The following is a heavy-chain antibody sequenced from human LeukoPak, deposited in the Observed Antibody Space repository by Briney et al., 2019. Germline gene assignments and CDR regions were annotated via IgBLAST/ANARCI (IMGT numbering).Heavy chain of an antibody. J-gene: IGHJ4*02. CDR1: GYTFTGYY. V-gene: IGHV1-69*13. Sequence: GASVKVSCKASGYTFTGYYMHWVRQAPGQGLEWMGGIIPIFGTANYAQKFRGRVTITADESTSTAYMELSSLRSEDTAVYYCANQQWIAGEDYWGQGTLVTVSS. CDR2: IIPIFGTA. D-gene: IGHD6-13*01. CDR3: ANQQWIAGEDY.